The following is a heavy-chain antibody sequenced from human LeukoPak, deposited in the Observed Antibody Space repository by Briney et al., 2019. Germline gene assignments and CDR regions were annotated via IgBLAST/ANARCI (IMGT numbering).Heavy chain of an antibody. V-gene: IGHV4-39*07. D-gene: IGHD1-20*01. Sequence: SETLSLTCTVSGGSIGSSSFYWGWIRQPPGQGLEWIETINYGGDTYYNPSLKSRVTISVDSSRNQFSLKLSSVTAADTAVYYCVRLQAVTGNFDYWGQGALVTVSS. CDR2: INYGGDT. J-gene: IGHJ4*02. CDR1: GGSIGSSSFY. CDR3: VRLQAVTGNFDY.